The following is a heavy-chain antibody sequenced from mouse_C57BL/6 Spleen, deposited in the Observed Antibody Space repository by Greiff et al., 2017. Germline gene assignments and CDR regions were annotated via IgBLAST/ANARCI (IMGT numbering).Heavy chain of an antibody. V-gene: IGHV1-20*01. CDR3: ARSGYSNYDYAMDY. Sequence: VQLKESGPELVKPGDSVKISCKASGYSFTGYFMNWVMQSHGKSLEWIGRINPYNGDTFYNQKFKGKATLTVDKSSSTAHMELRSLTSEDSAVYYCARSGYSNYDYAMDYWCQGTSVTVSS. CDR1: GYSFTGYF. CDR2: INPYNGDT. J-gene: IGHJ4*01. D-gene: IGHD2-5*01.